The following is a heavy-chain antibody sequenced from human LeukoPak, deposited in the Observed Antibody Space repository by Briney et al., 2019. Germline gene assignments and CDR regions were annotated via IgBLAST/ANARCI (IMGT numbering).Heavy chain of an antibody. CDR1: GGSISSSTYY. CDR2: IYYSGST. D-gene: IGHD6-13*01. Sequence: SETLSLTCTVSGGSISSSTYYWGWIRQPPGKGLEWIASIYYSGSTYYNPSLKSRVTISVDPSKNQFSLRLSSVTAADTAVYYCARHGSMTAAALLNWGQGTLVTVSS. V-gene: IGHV4-39*01. CDR3: ARHGSMTAAALLN. J-gene: IGHJ4*02.